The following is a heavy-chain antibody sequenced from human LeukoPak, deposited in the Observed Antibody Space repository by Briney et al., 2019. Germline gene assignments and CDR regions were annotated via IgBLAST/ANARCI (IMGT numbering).Heavy chain of an antibody. V-gene: IGHV3-21*01. CDR1: GFPFSSYS. D-gene: IGHD3-22*01. CDR3: ASPIRTRDYYDSSGYYSWFDY. J-gene: IGHJ4*02. CDR2: ISSSSRYI. Sequence: PGGALRLSFAASGFPFSSYSMNWVRPAPGKGLEWVSPISSSSRYIYYADSVKGRFTISRDNAKNSLYLQMNSLRAEDTAVYYCASPIRTRDYYDSSGYYSWFDYWGQGTLVTVSS.